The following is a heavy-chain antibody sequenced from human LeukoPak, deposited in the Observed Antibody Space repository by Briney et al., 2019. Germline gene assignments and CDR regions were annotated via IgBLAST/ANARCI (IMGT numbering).Heavy chain of an antibody. CDR3: GRGVGATKGSFDY. D-gene: IGHD1-26*01. CDR1: GDSVSSSTTA. Sequence: SQTLSLTCAIFGDSVSSSTTAWNWTRQSPSRGLEWLGRTYYRSKWYNDYAVSVKSRITISPDTSKNQFSLQLNSVTPEDTAVYYRGRGVGATKGSFDYWGQGILVTVSS. J-gene: IGHJ4*02. CDR2: TYYRSKWYN. V-gene: IGHV6-1*01.